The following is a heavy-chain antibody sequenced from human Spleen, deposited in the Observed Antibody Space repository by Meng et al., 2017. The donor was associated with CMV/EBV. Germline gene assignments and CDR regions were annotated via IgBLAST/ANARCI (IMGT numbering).Heavy chain of an antibody. CDR1: GFTFSSYW. CDR2: IKQDGSEK. V-gene: IGHV3-7*01. Sequence: GGSLRLSCAASGFTFSSYWMSWVRQAPGKGLEWVANIKQDGSEKYYVDSVRGRFTISRDNAKNSLYLQMNSLRAEDTAVYYCARDQKAAMDYYYYGMDVWGQGTTVTVSS. CDR3: ARDQKAAMDYYYYGMDV. J-gene: IGHJ6*02. D-gene: IGHD5-18*01.